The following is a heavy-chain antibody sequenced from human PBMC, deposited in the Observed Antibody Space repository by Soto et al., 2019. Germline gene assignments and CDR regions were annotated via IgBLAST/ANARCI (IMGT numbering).Heavy chain of an antibody. V-gene: IGHV1-69*13. J-gene: IGHJ6*02. CDR2: IIPIFGTA. D-gene: IGHD6-13*01. Sequence: SVKVSCKASGGTFSNYAINWVRQAPGQGLEWMGGIIPIFGTANYAQKFQGRVTITADESTSTAYMELSSLRSEDTAVYYCARGRGQQMAPDYYYGMDVWGQGTTVTV. CDR3: ARGRGQQMAPDYYYGMDV. CDR1: GGTFSNYA.